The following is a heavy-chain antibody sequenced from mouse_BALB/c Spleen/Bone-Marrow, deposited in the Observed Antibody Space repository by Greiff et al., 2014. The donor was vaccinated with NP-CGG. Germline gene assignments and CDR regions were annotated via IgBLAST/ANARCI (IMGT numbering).Heavy chain of an antibody. CDR3: ASEGVDYFDD. V-gene: IGHV1-14*01. CDR2: INPYNDGT. Sequence: EVQLVESGPELVKPGASVKMSCKASGYTFTSYVMHWVKQKPGQGLEWIGYINPYNDGTKYNEKFKGKATLTSDKSSSTAYMELSSLTSEDSAVYYCASEGVDYFDDWGQGTTLTVSS. J-gene: IGHJ2*01. CDR1: GYTFTSYV.